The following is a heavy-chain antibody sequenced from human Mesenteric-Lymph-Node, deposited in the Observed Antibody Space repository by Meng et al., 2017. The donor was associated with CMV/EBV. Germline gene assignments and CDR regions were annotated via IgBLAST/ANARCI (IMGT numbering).Heavy chain of an antibody. Sequence: GGSLRLSCAASGFTFTYYWMSWVRQAPGKGLEWVANINQNGGEKYYVDSVKGRFTISRDNAKNSLYLQMNSLRAEDRAVYYCARDMSYYYDSSVAADAFDIWGQGTMVTVSS. J-gene: IGHJ3*02. CDR1: GFTFTYYW. CDR3: ARDMSYYYDSSVAADAFDI. V-gene: IGHV3-7*01. CDR2: INQNGGEK. D-gene: IGHD3-22*01.